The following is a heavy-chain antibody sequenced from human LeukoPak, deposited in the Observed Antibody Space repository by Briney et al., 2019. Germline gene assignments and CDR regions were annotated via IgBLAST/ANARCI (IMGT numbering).Heavy chain of an antibody. D-gene: IGHD2-2*01. J-gene: IGHJ2*01. V-gene: IGHV4-4*07. CDR3: ARVGSTSSYGYYWYFDL. CDR2: IYTSGSI. CDR1: GGSISSYY. Sequence: SETLSLTCTVSGGSISSYYWSWIRQPAGKGLEWIGRIYTSGSITYNPSLKSRVSMSVDTSKNQFSLKLSSVTAADTAVYYCARVGSTSSYGYYWYFDLWGRGTLVTVSS.